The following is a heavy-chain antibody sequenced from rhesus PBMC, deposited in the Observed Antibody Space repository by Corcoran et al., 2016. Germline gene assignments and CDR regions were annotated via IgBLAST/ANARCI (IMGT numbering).Heavy chain of an antibody. D-gene: IGHD3-34*01. Sequence: EVRLVESGGGLVQPGGSLRLSCAASGFSFSEYYLSWVRQAPGKGTEWVGFVRNKANGGTEEYAASGKGRFTISREDSKSIASLQMNSLKTEDTAVYYCTRRAGVTNFDYWGQGVLVTVSS. CDR1: GFSFSEYY. J-gene: IGHJ4*01. V-gene: IGHV3-116*02. CDR3: TRRAGVTNFDY. CDR2: VRNKANGGTE.